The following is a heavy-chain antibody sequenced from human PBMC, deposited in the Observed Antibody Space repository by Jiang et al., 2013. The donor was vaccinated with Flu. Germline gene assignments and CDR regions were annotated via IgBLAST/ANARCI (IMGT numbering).Heavy chain of an antibody. J-gene: IGHJ4*02. V-gene: IGHV3-49*03. CDR2: IRSKLYHGTT. CDR1: YA. CDR3: TRDLVRDVILIPATSFDH. D-gene: IGHD2-2*01. Sequence: YAVRLAPAQASRERGLEWVGFIRSKLYHGTTEYAASVKGRFTISRDDSKSIAYLQMSSLKTEDTAVYYCTRDLVRDVILIPATSFDHWGQGALVTVSS.